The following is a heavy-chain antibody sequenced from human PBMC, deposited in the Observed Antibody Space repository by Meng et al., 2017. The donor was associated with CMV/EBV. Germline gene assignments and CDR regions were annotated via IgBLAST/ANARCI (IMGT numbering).Heavy chain of an antibody. CDR2: INPNSGGT. CDR1: GYTFTGYY. Sequence: ASVKVSCKASGYTFTGYYMLWVRQAPGQGLEWMGWINPNSGGTNYAQKFQGRVTMTRDTSISTAYMELSRLRSDDTAVYYCARGRGSSFSYYGMDVWGQGTTVTVSS. V-gene: IGHV1-2*02. J-gene: IGHJ6*02. D-gene: IGHD6-6*01. CDR3: ARGRGSSFSYYGMDV.